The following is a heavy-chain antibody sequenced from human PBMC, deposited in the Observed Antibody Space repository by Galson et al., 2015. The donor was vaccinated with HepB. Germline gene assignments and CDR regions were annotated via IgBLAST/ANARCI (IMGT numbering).Heavy chain of an antibody. J-gene: IGHJ5*02. CDR1: GYSFTTYW. CDR3: ATQPGSTSWYSRQNWFDP. V-gene: IGHV5-10-1*01. Sequence: QSGAEVKKPGESLTISCKGSGYSFTTYWIHWVRQMPGKGLEWMGSIDPSDSYTNYSPSFEGHVTISADRSIRTAYLQWSSLKASDTAIYYCATQPGSTSWYSRQNWFDPWGQGTLVTVSS. D-gene: IGHD6-13*01. CDR2: IDPSDSYT.